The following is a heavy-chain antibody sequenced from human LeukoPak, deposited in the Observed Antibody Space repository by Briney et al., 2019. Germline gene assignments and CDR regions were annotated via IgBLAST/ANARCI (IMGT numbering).Heavy chain of an antibody. CDR3: AKGDSYGSGTYYFDH. V-gene: IGHV3-9*03. CDR2: ISWNSGSI. Sequence: GGSLRLSCAASGFTFDDYAMHWVRQAPGKGLEWVSGISWNSGSIDYADSVKGRFSISRDNAKNSLYLQMNSLRAEDMALYYCAKGDSYGSGTYYFDHWGQGTLVTVSS. D-gene: IGHD3-10*01. J-gene: IGHJ4*02. CDR1: GFTFDDYA.